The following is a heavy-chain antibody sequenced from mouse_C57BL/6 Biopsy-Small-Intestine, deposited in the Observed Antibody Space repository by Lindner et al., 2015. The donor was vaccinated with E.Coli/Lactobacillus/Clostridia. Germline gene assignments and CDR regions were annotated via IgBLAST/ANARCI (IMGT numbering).Heavy chain of an antibody. CDR3: ARNYGSRGYFDV. J-gene: IGHJ1*03. CDR2: IYPYNGLS. CDR1: GYTFTGYY. V-gene: IGHV1-31*01. D-gene: IGHD1-1*01. Sequence: VQLQESGPEVVKPGASVKMSCKASGYTFTGYYMHWVKQSHGNILDWIGYIYPYNGLSSYNQKFKGKATLTVDKSSSTAYMELRSLTSEDSAVYYCARNYGSRGYFDVWGTGTTVTVSS.